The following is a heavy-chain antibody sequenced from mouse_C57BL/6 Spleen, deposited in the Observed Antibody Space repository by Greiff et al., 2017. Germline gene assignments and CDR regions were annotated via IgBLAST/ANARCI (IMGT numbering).Heavy chain of an antibody. CDR3: AREARYYDESYFGY. CDR2: IHPDSGST. J-gene: IGHJ2*01. D-gene: IGHD1-1*01. CDR1: GYTFTSYW. V-gene: IGHV1-64*01. Sequence: QVQLQQSGAELVKPGASVKLSCKASGYTFTSYWMHWVKQRPGHGLEWIGMIHPDSGSTNYNEKFKSKATLTVDKSSSTAYMQLSSLTSEDSSVDYCAREARYYDESYFGYWGQGTTRTVSS.